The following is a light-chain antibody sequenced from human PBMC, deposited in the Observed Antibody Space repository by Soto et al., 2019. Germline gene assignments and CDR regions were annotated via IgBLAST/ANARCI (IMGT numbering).Light chain of an antibody. CDR1: PGVSSNY. J-gene: IGKJ2*01. V-gene: IGKV3-20*01. CDR2: GTS. CDR3: QQYTSSLYT. Sequence: EILLTQSPGTLSLSPGERATLSCWASPGVSSNYLAWYQQKPGQAPRLLIYGTSSRATDIPDRFSGSGSGTDFTLTISRLEPEDFAVYYCQQYTSSLYTFGQGTKLEI.